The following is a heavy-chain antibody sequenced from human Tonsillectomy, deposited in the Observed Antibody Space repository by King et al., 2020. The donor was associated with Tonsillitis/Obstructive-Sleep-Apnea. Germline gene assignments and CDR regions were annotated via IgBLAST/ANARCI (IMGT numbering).Heavy chain of an antibody. J-gene: IGHJ3*01. CDR1: GGSFSGYY. CDR3: ARDNGGGSSFDL. Sequence: VQLQQWGTGLLRPSETLSLTCGVYGGSFSGYYWSWIRQPPGKGLEWIGESIHSGSTNYSPSLKSRVTISVDTSKNQFSLKLSSVTAADTAVYYCARDNGGGSSFDLWGQGTMVTVSS. D-gene: IGHD3-16*01. CDR2: SIHSGST. V-gene: IGHV4-34*12.